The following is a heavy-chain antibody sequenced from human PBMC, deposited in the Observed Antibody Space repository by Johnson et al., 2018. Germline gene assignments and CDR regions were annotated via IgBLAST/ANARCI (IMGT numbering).Heavy chain of an antibody. V-gene: IGHV3-23*04. Sequence: VQLVQSGGDLVQXGGSLRLSCAASGLTFRSYGMTWVRQAPGKGLEWVSAISGSVTSTHYADSVHGRFTISRNNAKNTLFLQMNSLWAEETAVYYCAREGGLEVSPDYWGQGTLVTVSS. D-gene: IGHD3-16*01. CDR2: ISGSVTST. J-gene: IGHJ4*02. CDR3: AREGGLEVSPDY. CDR1: GLTFRSYG.